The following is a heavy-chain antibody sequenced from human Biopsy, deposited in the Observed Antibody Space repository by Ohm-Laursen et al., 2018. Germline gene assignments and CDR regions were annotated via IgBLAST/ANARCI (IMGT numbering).Heavy chain of an antibody. CDR2: IWSSGTT. J-gene: IGHJ4*02. CDR1: GGSISGYS. CDR3: ARVVGAATGFDQ. V-gene: IGHV4-59*01. Sequence: TLSLTCSISGGSISGYSWNWIRQSPGKGLEWIGYIWSSGTTDYNPSLQSRVSMSLELSTDQFSLKVDSVTAADTAVYYCARVVGAATGFDQWGQGIPVTVSS. D-gene: IGHD1-26*01.